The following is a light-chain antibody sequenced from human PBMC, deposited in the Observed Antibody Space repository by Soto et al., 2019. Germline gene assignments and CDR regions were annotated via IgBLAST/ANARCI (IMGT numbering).Light chain of an antibody. CDR3: EQVNGYPHT. V-gene: IGKV1-9*01. CDR1: QGISSH. CDR2: AAS. J-gene: IGKJ2*01. Sequence: DIQLTQSPSFLSASVGDRVTITCRASQGISSHLAWYQQSPEKAPKLLNYAASTLQSGVPSRFSGTGSVTEFPRTITSLQPEDFATYFCEQVNGYPHTFGQGTKLEIK.